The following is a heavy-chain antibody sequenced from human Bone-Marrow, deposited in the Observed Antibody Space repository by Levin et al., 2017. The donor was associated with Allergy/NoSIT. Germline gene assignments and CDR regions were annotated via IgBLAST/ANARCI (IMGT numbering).Heavy chain of an antibody. Sequence: GGSLRLSCAASGFTVSSNYMSWVRQAPGKGLEWVSVINSGGSTYYADSVKGRFTIYRDNSKNTLYLQMNSLRAEDTAVYYCARVTASDAFDIWGQGTMVTVSS. CDR2: INSGGST. CDR3: ARVTASDAFDI. CDR1: GFTVSSNY. D-gene: IGHD1-20*01. J-gene: IGHJ3*02. V-gene: IGHV3-66*01.